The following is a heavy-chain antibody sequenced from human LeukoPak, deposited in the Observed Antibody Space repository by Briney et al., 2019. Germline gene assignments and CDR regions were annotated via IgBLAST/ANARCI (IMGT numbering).Heavy chain of an antibody. Sequence: SGGSLRLSCAASGFTFSDYYMSWIRQAPGKGLEWVSYISSGSSYTNYADSVKGRFTISRDNAKNSLYLQMNSLRAEDTAVYYCAKDQGLMITFGGVIPTGGGAFDIWGQGTMVTVSS. V-gene: IGHV3-11*05. J-gene: IGHJ3*02. CDR3: AKDQGLMITFGGVIPTGGGAFDI. CDR1: GFTFSDYY. CDR2: ISSGSSYT. D-gene: IGHD3-16*02.